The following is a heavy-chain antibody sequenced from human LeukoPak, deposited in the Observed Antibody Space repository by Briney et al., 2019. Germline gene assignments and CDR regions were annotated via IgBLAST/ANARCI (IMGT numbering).Heavy chain of an antibody. Sequence: SVKVSCKASGGTFSSYTISWVRQAPGQGLGWMGRIIPILGIANYAQKFQGRVTITADKSTSTAYMELSSLRSEDTAVYYCARVRSGSNWFDPWGQGTLVTVSS. V-gene: IGHV1-69*02. CDR3: ARVRSGSNWFDP. D-gene: IGHD1-26*01. CDR2: IIPILGIA. J-gene: IGHJ5*02. CDR1: GGTFSSYT.